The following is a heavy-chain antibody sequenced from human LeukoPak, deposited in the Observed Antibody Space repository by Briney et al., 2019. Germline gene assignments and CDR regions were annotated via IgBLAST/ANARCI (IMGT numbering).Heavy chain of an antibody. J-gene: IGHJ5*02. CDR2: INPSGGST. Sequence: ASVKVSCKASGYTFTSYYMHWVRQAPGQGLEWMGIINPSGGSTSYAQKFQGRVTMTRDTSTSTVYMELSSLRSEDTAVYYCARELTPYYYDSSGYYYGGRAGWFDPWGQGTLVTASS. CDR1: GYTFTSYY. D-gene: IGHD3-22*01. CDR3: ARELTPYYYDSSGYYYGGRAGWFDP. V-gene: IGHV1-46*01.